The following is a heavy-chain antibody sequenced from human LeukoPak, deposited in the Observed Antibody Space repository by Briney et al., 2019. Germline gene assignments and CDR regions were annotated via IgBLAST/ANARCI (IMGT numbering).Heavy chain of an antibody. V-gene: IGHV3-23*01. CDR1: GFTFSNYL. Sequence: GGSLRLACVASGFTFSNYLMNWVRQAPGKGLEWVSGISHSGSSIYYADSVKGRFTISRDNSKNTLYLQMDRLRVEDTAVYYCAMALDYWGQGTLVTVSS. J-gene: IGHJ4*02. CDR3: AMALDY. CDR2: ISHSGSSI.